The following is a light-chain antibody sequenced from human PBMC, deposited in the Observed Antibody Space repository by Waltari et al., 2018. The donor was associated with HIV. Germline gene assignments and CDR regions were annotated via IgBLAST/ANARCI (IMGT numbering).Light chain of an antibody. V-gene: IGKV1-39*01. CDR3: QYSYGAPFP. CDR1: QSISNN. Sequence: DIQMTQSPPSLSASVVDRVTISCRASQSISNNLSWYQHKPGTAPNLLIYAATSLQSGVPSRFSGSGSGTDFSLTISSLQPEDFATYYCQYSYGAPFPFGPGTKVDIK. J-gene: IGKJ3*01. CDR2: AAT.